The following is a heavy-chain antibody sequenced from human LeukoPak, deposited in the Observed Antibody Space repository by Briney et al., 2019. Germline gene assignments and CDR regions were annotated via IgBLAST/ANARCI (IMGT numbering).Heavy chain of an antibody. D-gene: IGHD2-2*01. J-gene: IGHJ4*02. CDR2: INHSGST. V-gene: IGHV4-34*01. Sequence: PSETLSLTCAVHGGSFSGYYWSWIRQPPGKGLEWIGEINHSGSTNYNPSLKSRVTISVDTSKNQFSLKLSSVTAADTAVYYCARESSTSCDYWGQGTLVTVSS. CDR3: ARESSTSCDY. CDR1: GGSFSGYY.